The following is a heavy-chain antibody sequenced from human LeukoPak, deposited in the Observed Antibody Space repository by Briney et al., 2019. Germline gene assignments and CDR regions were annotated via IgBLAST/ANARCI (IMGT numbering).Heavy chain of an antibody. J-gene: IGHJ4*02. D-gene: IGHD2-21*02. V-gene: IGHV3-73*01. CDR1: GFTFSGSA. Sequence: GGSLRLSCVASGFTFSGSAIHWVRQASGKGLDWIGRIRSKSKSYATAYAASVKDRFTISRDDTKNTAYLQMSSLKTEDTAMYYCARLAEDVVVTAGLDSWGQGTLVTVSS. CDR2: IRSKSKSYAT. CDR3: ARLAEDVVVTAGLDS.